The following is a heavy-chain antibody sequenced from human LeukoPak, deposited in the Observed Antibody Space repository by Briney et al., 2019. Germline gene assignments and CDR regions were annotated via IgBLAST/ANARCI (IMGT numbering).Heavy chain of an antibody. J-gene: IGHJ4*02. Sequence: TGGSLRLSCAASGFTFRNYAMSWVRQAPGKGLEWVSGISGSGDTTYSADSVKGRFTISRDNSKNTLYLQMNSLRAEDTAVYYCASFYYDSSGFDYWGQGTLVTVSS. V-gene: IGHV3-23*01. CDR3: ASFYYDSSGFDY. D-gene: IGHD3-22*01. CDR1: GFTFRNYA. CDR2: ISGSGDTT.